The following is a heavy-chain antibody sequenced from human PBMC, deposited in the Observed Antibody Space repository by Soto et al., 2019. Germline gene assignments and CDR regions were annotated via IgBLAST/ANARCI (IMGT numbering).Heavy chain of an antibody. CDR1: GFSVSTHV. CDR2: LWYDGSSE. V-gene: IGHV3-33*01. J-gene: IGHJ4*02. CDR3: ARVPRFDTWYFDY. D-gene: IGHD6-13*01. Sequence: QVHLVESGGGVVQPGTSLTLSCAASGFSVSTHVIHWVRQVPGKGLEWVAVLWYDGSSEYYADSVKGRFTISRDNSKNMMYLQMHNLRVEDTAIYYCARVPRFDTWYFDYWGPGTKATVSS.